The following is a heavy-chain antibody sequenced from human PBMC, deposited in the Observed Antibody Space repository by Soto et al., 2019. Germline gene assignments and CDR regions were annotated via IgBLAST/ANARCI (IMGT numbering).Heavy chain of an antibody. Sequence: GESLKISCKTSGNNFAGYWIGWVRQMPGKCLEWLGIIFPGDSDTKYSPSFQGQVIISADKSIRTAYLQWSSLKASDTAIYYCARQSGMDVWGQGTTVTVSS. CDR1: GNNFAGYW. CDR3: ARQSGMDV. CDR2: IFPGDSDT. J-gene: IGHJ6*02. D-gene: IGHD5-12*01. V-gene: IGHV5-51*01.